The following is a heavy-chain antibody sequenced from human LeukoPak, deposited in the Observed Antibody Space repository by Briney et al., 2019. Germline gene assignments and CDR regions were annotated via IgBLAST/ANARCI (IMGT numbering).Heavy chain of an antibody. CDR1: GYTFTSYY. CDR3: ATCIETDAFDI. J-gene: IGHJ3*02. CDR2: INPSGGST. D-gene: IGHD1-26*01. Sequence: ASVKVSCKASGYTFTSYYMHWVRQAPGQGLEWMGIINPSGGSTSYAQKFQGRVTMTRDMSTSTVYMELSSLRSEDTAVYYCATCIETDAFDIWGQGTMVTVPS. V-gene: IGHV1-46*01.